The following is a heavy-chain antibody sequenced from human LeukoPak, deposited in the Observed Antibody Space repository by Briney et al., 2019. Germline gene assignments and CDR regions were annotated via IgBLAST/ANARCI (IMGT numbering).Heavy chain of an antibody. Sequence: GGSLRLSCAASGFTSSSSWRSWVRQAPGKGLEWVANIKQDGSEKYYVDSVKGRFTISRDNAKNSLYLQMNSLRAEDTAVYYCATTPRHGIKDYGDYFDYWGQGTLVTVSS. D-gene: IGHD4-17*01. V-gene: IGHV3-7*02. CDR2: IKQDGSEK. CDR1: GFTSSSSW. J-gene: IGHJ4*02. CDR3: ATTPRHGIKDYGDYFDY.